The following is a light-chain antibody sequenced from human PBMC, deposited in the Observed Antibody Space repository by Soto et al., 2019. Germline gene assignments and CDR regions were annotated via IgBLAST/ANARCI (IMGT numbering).Light chain of an antibody. CDR3: CSYASSTSYV. CDR1: SGDVGGYNF. J-gene: IGLJ1*01. Sequence: QSVLNQPASVSGSPGQSITISCTGTSGDVGGYNFVSWYQQYPGKAPKLMIHDVTARPSGVSIRFSGSKSGTTASLTISGLQPEDEADYYCCSYASSTSYVFGTGTKVTVL. V-gene: IGLV2-14*01. CDR2: DVT.